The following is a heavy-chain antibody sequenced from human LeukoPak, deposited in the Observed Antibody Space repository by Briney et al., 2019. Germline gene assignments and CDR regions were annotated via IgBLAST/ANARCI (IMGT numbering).Heavy chain of an antibody. Sequence: GASVKVSCKASGYTFTSHGISWVRQAPGQGLEWMGWISTYNGNTNYAQKLQGRVTMTTDTSTSTAYMELRSLRPDDTAVYYCARDAREVLLWFGEFSPWGQGTLVTVSS. D-gene: IGHD3-10*01. CDR3: ARDAREVLLWFGEFSP. V-gene: IGHV1-18*01. CDR1: GYTFTSHG. J-gene: IGHJ5*02. CDR2: ISTYNGNT.